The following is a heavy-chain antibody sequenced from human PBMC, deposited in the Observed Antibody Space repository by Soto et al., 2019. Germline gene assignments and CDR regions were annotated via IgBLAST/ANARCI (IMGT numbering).Heavy chain of an antibody. J-gene: IGHJ6*02. CDR2: IYYSGST. CDR1: GGSISSGGYY. V-gene: IGHV4-31*03. D-gene: IGHD6-6*01. CDR3: ARDRQRLVPGYYYYYGMDV. Sequence: SETLSLTCTVSGGSISSGGYYWSWIRQHPGKGLEWIGYIYYSGSTYYNPSLKSRVTISVDTSKNQFSLKLSSVTAADTAVYYCARDRQRLVPGYYYYYGMDVWGQGTTVTVSS.